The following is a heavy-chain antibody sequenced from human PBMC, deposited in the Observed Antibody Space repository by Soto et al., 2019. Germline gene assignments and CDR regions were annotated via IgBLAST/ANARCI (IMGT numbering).Heavy chain of an antibody. CDR1: GYTFTSYY. CDR3: ARNRDGYNLDY. Sequence: ASVKVSCKSSGYTFTSYYMHWVRQAPGQGLEWMGIINPSGGSTGYAQKFQGRVTMTRDTSTSTVYMELSSLRSEDTAVYYCARNRDGYNLDYWGQGTLVTVSS. CDR2: INPSGGST. J-gene: IGHJ4*02. V-gene: IGHV1-46*01. D-gene: IGHD5-12*01.